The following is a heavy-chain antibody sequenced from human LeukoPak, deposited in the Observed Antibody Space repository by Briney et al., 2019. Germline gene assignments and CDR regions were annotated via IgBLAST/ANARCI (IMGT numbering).Heavy chain of an antibody. CDR1: GFTFSSYW. Sequence: GGSLRLSCAASGFTFSSYWMSWVRQAPGKGLEWVANIKQDGSEKYYVDSVKGRFTISRDNAKNSLYLQMNSLRAEDTAVYYCAKCIAVAGRSPDYWGQGTLVTVSS. D-gene: IGHD6-19*01. CDR3: AKCIAVAGRSPDY. CDR2: IKQDGSEK. V-gene: IGHV3-7*03. J-gene: IGHJ4*02.